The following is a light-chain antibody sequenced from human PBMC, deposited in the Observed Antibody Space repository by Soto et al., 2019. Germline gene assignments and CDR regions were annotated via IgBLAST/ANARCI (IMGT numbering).Light chain of an antibody. Sequence: AIQMAQSPSSLSASVGDRVTITCRASQGIRDDLGWYQQKPGKAPKLLIYAASSLQSGVPSRFSGSGSGTDFTLTISSLQPEDFATYYCLQDYNYPLTFGGGTKVDIK. J-gene: IGKJ4*01. V-gene: IGKV1-6*01. CDR3: LQDYNYPLT. CDR2: AAS. CDR1: QGIRDD.